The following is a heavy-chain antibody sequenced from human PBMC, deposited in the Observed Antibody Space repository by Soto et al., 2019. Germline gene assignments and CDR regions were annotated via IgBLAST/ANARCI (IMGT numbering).Heavy chain of an antibody. CDR3: ARDVARFGELWWFDP. D-gene: IGHD3-10*01. V-gene: IGHV1-2*02. Sequence: ASVKVSCKAPGYTFTGYYMHWVRQAPGQGLEWMGWINPNSGGTNYAQKFQGRVTMTRDTSISTAYMELSRLRSDDTAVYYCARDVARFGELWWFDPWGQGTLVTVSS. J-gene: IGHJ5*02. CDR2: INPNSGGT. CDR1: GYTFTGYY.